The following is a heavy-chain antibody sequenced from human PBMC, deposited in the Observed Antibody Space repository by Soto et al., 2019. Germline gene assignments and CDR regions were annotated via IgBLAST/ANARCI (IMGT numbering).Heavy chain of an antibody. Sequence: ASVEVSCKVSGYTLTELSMHWVRQAPGKGLEWLGGFDPEDGETIYAQKFQGRVTMTEDTSTDTAYMELSSLRSEDTAVYYCATALLPPEQIVVVTAIRPFDYWGQGTLVTVSS. V-gene: IGHV1-24*01. D-gene: IGHD2-21*02. CDR2: FDPEDGET. CDR3: ATALLPPEQIVVVTAIRPFDY. CDR1: GYTLTELS. J-gene: IGHJ4*02.